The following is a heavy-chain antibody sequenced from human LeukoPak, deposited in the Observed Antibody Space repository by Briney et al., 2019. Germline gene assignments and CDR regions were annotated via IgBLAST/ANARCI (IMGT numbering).Heavy chain of an antibody. V-gene: IGHV1-69*04. CDR2: IIPILGIA. J-gene: IGHJ1*01. D-gene: IGHD3-22*01. CDR1: GGTFSSYA. CDR3: ARAGTYYYDSSGSSNFQH. Sequence: GASVKVSCKASGGTFSSYAVSWVRQAPGQGLEWMGRIIPILGIANYAQKFQGRVTITADKSTSTAYMELSSLRSEDTAVYYCARAGTYYYDSSGSSNFQHWGQGTLVTVSS.